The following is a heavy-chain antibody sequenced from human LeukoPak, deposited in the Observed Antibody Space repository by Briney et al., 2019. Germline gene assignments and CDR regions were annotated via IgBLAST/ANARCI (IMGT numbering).Heavy chain of an antibody. CDR2: IKQDGSQK. Sequence: GGSLRLSCAASGFTFSRYWMSWVRQAPGKGLEWVANIKQDGSQKSYVDSVKGRFTISRDNANNLLYLQMNSLRAGDTAVYYCARQMGDKYSSSWALDLWGRGTLVTVSS. J-gene: IGHJ2*01. D-gene: IGHD6-13*01. V-gene: IGHV3-7*01. CDR1: GFTFSRYW. CDR3: ARQMGDKYSSSWALDL.